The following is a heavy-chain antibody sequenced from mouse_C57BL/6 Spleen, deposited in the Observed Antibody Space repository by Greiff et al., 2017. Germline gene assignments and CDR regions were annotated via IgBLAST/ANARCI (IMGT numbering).Heavy chain of an antibody. D-gene: IGHD2-2*01. CDR1: GYTFTDYY. V-gene: IGHV1-26*01. CDR2: INPNNGGT. J-gene: IGHJ4*01. CDR3: ARRDGYDYAMDY. Sequence: EVQLQQSGPELVKPGASVKISCKASGYTFTDYYMTWVKQSHGKSLEWIGDINPNNGGTSYNQKFKGKATLTVDKSSSTAYMELRSLTSEDSAVYYCARRDGYDYAMDYWGQGTSVTVSS.